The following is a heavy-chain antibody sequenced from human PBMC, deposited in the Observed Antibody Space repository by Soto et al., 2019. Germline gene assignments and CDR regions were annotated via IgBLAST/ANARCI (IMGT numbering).Heavy chain of an antibody. J-gene: IGHJ4*02. CDR2: THQRGRT. CDR3: ARSEATVLDS. Sequence: QVQLQESGPGLVKPSGTLSLTCTVSGGSMSSSNWWNWVRQTPGKGLEWIGETHQRGRTNYNPSLKSRVTISVDKSKNRFSLNLSSVTAADTAVYYCARSEATVLDSWGQGTLVTVSS. V-gene: IGHV4-4*02. D-gene: IGHD4-17*01. CDR1: GGSMSSSNW.